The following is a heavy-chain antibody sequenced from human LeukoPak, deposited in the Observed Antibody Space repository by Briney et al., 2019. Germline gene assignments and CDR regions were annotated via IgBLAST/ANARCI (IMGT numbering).Heavy chain of an antibody. CDR1: GYTFTSYG. V-gene: IGHV1-18*01. CDR3: ARVGDILTGYPYYFDF. D-gene: IGHD3-9*01. CDR2: INFYNGKI. J-gene: IGHJ4*02. Sequence: GASVEVSCKASGYTFTSYGISWARQAPGQGLEWMGWINFYNGKIDYAQKFQGRVTMTTDTSTSTAYMELRSLRSDDTAVYHCARVGDILTGYPYYFDFWGQGTLVTVSS.